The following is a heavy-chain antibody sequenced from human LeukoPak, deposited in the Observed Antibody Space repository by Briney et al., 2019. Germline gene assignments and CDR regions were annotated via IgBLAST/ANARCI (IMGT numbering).Heavy chain of an antibody. CDR1: GYTFTSYY. Sequence: ASVKVSCKASGYTFTSYYMHWVRRAPGQGLEWMGIINPSGGSTSYAQKFQGRVTMTRDTSTSTVYMELSSLRSEETAVYFCAAVSGHYTLLDAWGQGALVTVST. V-gene: IGHV1-46*01. J-gene: IGHJ5*02. CDR2: INPSGGST. CDR3: AAVSGHYTLLDA. D-gene: IGHD4-11*01.